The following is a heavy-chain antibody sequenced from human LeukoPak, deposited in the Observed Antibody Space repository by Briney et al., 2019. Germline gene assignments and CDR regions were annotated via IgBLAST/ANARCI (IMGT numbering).Heavy chain of an antibody. CDR2: IVVGSGNT. J-gene: IGHJ6*02. CDR1: GFTFTSSA. D-gene: IGHD4-17*01. CDR3: AADLSTVTTYYYYYGMGV. V-gene: IGHV1-58*02. Sequence: GTSVKVSCKASGFTFTSSAMQWVRQARGQRLEWIGWIVVGSGNTNYAQKFQERVTITRDMSTSTAYMELSSLRSEDTAVYYCAADLSTVTTYYYYYGMGVWGQGTTVTVSS.